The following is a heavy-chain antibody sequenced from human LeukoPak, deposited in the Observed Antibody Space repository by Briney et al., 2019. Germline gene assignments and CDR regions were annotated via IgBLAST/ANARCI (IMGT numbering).Heavy chain of an antibody. V-gene: IGHV4-39*01. J-gene: IGHJ4*02. Sequence: PSETLSLTCTVSGGSISSSSYYGGWSRQPPGKGLEWIGRMCYSGSTYYNPSLKSRVTISVDTSKNQFSLKLSSLTAADTAVYYCAVNYYDSSGYYPPIDYWGQGTLVTVSS. CDR2: MCYSGST. CDR1: GGSISSSSYY. D-gene: IGHD3-22*01. CDR3: AVNYYDSSGYYPPIDY.